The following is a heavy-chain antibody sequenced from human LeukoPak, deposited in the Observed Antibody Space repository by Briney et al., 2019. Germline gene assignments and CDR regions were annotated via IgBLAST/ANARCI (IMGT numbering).Heavy chain of an antibody. CDR3: AREAEITRFDY. CDR1: GGSISSSSYY. CDR2: INHSGST. V-gene: IGHV4-39*07. Sequence: SETLSLTCTVSGGSISSSSYYWGWIRQPPGKGLEWIGEINHSGSTNYNPSLKSRVTISVDTSKNQFSLKLSSVTAADTAVYYCAREAEITRFDYWGQGTLVTVSS. D-gene: IGHD5-24*01. J-gene: IGHJ4*02.